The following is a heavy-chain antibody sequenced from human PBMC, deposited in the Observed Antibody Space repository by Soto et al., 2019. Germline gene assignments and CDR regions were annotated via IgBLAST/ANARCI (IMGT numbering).Heavy chain of an antibody. V-gene: IGHV4-4*02. D-gene: IGHD3-10*01. CDR1: GGSISSSNR. CDR3: ARRWGEGRVDY. CDR2: IYHSGNT. J-gene: IGHJ4*02. Sequence: QVQLQESGPGLVKPSGTLSLTCAVSGGSISSSNRWSWVRQPPGKGLEWIGEIYHSGNTNYNPSLKSRVTMAMDKSRNQFSLKLSSVTAADTAVYYCARRWGEGRVDYWGQGTLVTVSS.